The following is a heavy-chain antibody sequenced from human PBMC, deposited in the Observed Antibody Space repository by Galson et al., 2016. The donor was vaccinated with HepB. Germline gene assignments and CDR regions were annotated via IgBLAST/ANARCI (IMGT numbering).Heavy chain of an antibody. Sequence: SLRLSCAASGFTFSRYGMHWVRQAPGKGLEWVALIWSDGSNKYYADYVKGRFTISRDNSKNTAYLQMNSLRAEDRAVYYCAREAGIAAAATYDYWGQGTLVTVSS. D-gene: IGHD6-13*01. V-gene: IGHV3-33*01. CDR3: AREAGIAAAATYDY. CDR1: GFTFSRYG. CDR2: IWSDGSNK. J-gene: IGHJ4*02.